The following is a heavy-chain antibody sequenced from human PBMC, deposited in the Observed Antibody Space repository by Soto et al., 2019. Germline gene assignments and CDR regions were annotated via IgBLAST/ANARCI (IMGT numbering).Heavy chain of an antibody. CDR1: GGTFSSYA. J-gene: IGHJ3*02. CDR2: IIPIFGTA. D-gene: IGHD1-26*01. CDR3: ARAYLKWELLRPRDAFDI. Sequence: ASVKVSCKASGGTFSSYAISWVRQAPGQGLEWMGGIIPIFGTANHAQKFQGRVTITADESTSTAYMELSSLRSEDTAVYYCARAYLKWELLRPRDAFDIWGQGTMVTVSS. V-gene: IGHV1-69*13.